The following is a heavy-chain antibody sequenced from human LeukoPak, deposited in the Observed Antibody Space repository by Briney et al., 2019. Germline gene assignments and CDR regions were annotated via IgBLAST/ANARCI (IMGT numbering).Heavy chain of an antibody. Sequence: PSETLSLTCTVSGGSISSYYWSWIRQPAGKGLEWIGRIYTSGSTNYNPSLKSRVTMSVDTSKNQFSLKLSSVTAADTAVYYCARRYDILTGYFTAFDIWGQGTMVTVSS. J-gene: IGHJ3*02. CDR3: ARRYDILTGYFTAFDI. D-gene: IGHD3-9*01. V-gene: IGHV4-4*07. CDR1: GGSISSYY. CDR2: IYTSGST.